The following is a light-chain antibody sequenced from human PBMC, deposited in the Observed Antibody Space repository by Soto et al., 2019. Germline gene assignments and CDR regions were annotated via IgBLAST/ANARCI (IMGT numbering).Light chain of an antibody. V-gene: IGLV6-57*03. Sequence: NFMLTQPHSVSESPGKTVTISCTRSSGSIDSKYVQWYQQRPGSAPTTVIYEDKQRPSGVPDRFSGSIDSSSNSASLTISGLKTEDDADYYCQSSDSGISVFGGGTKVTVL. CDR3: QSSDSGISV. J-gene: IGLJ3*02. CDR1: SGSIDSKY. CDR2: EDK.